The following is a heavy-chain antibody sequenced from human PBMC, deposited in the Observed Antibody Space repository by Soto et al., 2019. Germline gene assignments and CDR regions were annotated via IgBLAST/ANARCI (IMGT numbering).Heavy chain of an antibody. CDR1: GFAFRDYD. CDR2: LGAARDP. Sequence: PGGSRRLSFSASGFAFRDYDMHWVRQRKGKGLEWVSALGAARDPYYVGSVKGRFSVSRDNAQNSLFLQMNNLRVDDTAVYFCARAYLGRLPRRADYYYAMDVWGRGTTVTVSS. V-gene: IGHV3-13*05. J-gene: IGHJ6*02. D-gene: IGHD1-26*01. CDR3: ARAYLGRLPRRADYYYAMDV.